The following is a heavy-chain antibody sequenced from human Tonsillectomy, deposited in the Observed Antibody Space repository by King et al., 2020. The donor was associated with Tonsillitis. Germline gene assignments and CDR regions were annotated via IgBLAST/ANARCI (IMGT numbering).Heavy chain of an antibody. V-gene: IGHV4-30-4*01. D-gene: IGHD2-8*01. J-gene: IGHJ4*02. CDR3: ASAGADIELTPFDC. CDR1: GASISSGDSY. Sequence: VQLQESGPGLVKPSQTLSLTCTVSGASISSGDSYWSWIRQPPGKGLEWIGYIYYNGSTYSNPSLESRVSMSADTSKNQFSLKLSSVTAADPAVYFCASAGADIELTPFDCWGQGTLVTVSS. CDR2: IYYNGST.